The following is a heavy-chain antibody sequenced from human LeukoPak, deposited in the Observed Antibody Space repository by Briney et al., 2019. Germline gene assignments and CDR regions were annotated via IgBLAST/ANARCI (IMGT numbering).Heavy chain of an antibody. CDR1: GFTFSSYE. J-gene: IGHJ5*02. V-gene: IGHV3-23*01. CDR3: AKDESWLQYQT. Sequence: GGSLRLSCAASGFTFSSYEMNWVRQAPGKGLEWVSGISPSGATYYADSVKGQFTISRDNSRNTVSLQMNSLRAEDTAVYYCAKDESWLQYQTWGQGTLVTVSS. CDR2: ISPSGAT. D-gene: IGHD5-24*01.